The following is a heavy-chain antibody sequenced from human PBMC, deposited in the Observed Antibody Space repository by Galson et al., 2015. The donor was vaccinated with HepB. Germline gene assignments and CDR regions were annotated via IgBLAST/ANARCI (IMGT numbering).Heavy chain of an antibody. CDR1: GFTFSSYA. CDR2: ISYDGSNK. D-gene: IGHD1-26*01. Sequence: SLRLSCAASGFTFSSYAMHWVRQAPGKGLEWVAVISYDGSNKYYADSVKGRFTISRDNAKNSLYPQMNSLRAEDTAVYYCARDPGGSYSYCDYWGQGTLVTVSS. CDR3: ARDPGGSYSYCDY. V-gene: IGHV3-30*04. J-gene: IGHJ4*02.